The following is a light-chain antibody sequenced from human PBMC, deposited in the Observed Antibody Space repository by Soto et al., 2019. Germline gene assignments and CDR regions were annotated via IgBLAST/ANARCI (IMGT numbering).Light chain of an antibody. CDR1: QSVSSSF. CDR2: GAS. Sequence: DIVMTQSPATLSVSPGERATLSCRASQSVSSSFLAWYQQKPGQAPRLLIYGASSRATGIPDRFSGSGSGTDFTLTISRLEPEDFALYYCQQYANSRTFGQGTKVDNK. V-gene: IGKV3-20*01. J-gene: IGKJ1*01. CDR3: QQYANSRT.